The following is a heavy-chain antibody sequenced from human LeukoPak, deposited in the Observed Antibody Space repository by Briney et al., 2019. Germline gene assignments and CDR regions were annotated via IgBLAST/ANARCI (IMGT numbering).Heavy chain of an antibody. CDR1: GFTFSNYG. V-gene: IGHV3-30*18. J-gene: IGHJ4*02. D-gene: IGHD3-3*01. Sequence: GGSLRLSCAASGFTFSNYGMHWVRQAPATGLEWVAVTSYDGSNKYYRDSVKGRFTISRDNSKNTLYLQMNSLRTEDTAVYYCAKGGERSGYYGGPDYWGQGTLVTVSS. CDR2: TSYDGSNK. CDR3: AKGGERSGYYGGPDY.